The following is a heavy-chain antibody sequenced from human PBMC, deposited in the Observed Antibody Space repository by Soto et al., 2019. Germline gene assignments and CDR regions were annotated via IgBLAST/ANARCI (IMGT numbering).Heavy chain of an antibody. V-gene: IGHV3-23*01. J-gene: IGHJ6*02. CDR3: AKPHYDFWSGRYYYGMDV. CDR1: GFTFSSYA. CDR2: ISGSGGST. D-gene: IGHD3-3*01. Sequence: GGSLRLSCAASGFTFSSYAMSWVRQAPGKGLEWVSAISGSGGSTYYADSVKGWFTISRDNSKNTLYLQMNSLRAEDTAVYYCAKPHYDFWSGRYYYGMDVWGQGTTVTVSS.